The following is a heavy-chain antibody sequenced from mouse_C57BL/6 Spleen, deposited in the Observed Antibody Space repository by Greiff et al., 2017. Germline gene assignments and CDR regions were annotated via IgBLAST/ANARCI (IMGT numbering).Heavy chain of an antibody. V-gene: IGHV1-59*01. D-gene: IGHD2-3*01. CDR2: IDPSDSYT. CDR3: ARGKDDPFDC. CDR1: GYTFTSYW. J-gene: IGHJ2*01. Sequence: QVQLQQPGAELVRPGTSVTLSCKASGYTFTSYWMHWVKQRPGQGLEWIGVIDPSDSYTNYNQQFKGKATLTVDTSSSTAYMQLSSLTSEDSAVYYCARGKDDPFDCWGQGTTLTVSS.